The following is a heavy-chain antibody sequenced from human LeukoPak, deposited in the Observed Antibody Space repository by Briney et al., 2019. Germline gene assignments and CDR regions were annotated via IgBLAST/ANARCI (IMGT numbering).Heavy chain of an antibody. V-gene: IGHV1-46*01. J-gene: IGHJ4*02. Sequence: GASVKVSCKASGYTFTNYYMHWVRQAPGQGLEWMGMISPSGASTSYAQKFQGRVTMTRDTSISTAYMELSRLRSDDTAVYYCARVRYRLAETYIDYWGQGTLVTVSS. CDR3: ARVRYRLAETYIDY. D-gene: IGHD3-16*01. CDR2: ISPSGAST. CDR1: GYTFTNYY.